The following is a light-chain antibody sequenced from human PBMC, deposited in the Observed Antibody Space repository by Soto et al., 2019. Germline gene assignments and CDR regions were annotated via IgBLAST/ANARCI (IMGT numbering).Light chain of an antibody. Sequence: DIQMTQSPSSLSRSVGDRGTITCRASQTIIRYLNWYQQKPGRAPNLLIYAASSLQSGVPSRFSGSGSGTEFTLTISSLQPEDFAAYYCQQSYSTLFTFGPGTKVEIK. V-gene: IGKV1-39*01. J-gene: IGKJ3*01. CDR2: AAS. CDR3: QQSYSTLFT. CDR1: QTIIRY.